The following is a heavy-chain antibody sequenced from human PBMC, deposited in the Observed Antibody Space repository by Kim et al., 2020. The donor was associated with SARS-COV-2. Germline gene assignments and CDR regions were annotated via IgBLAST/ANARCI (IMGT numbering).Heavy chain of an antibody. V-gene: IGHV4-61*02. CDR3: ARDRMDDYGDYVHAFDI. Sequence: SETLSLTCTVSGGSISSGSYYWSWIRQPAGKGLEWIGRIYTSGSTNYNPSLKSRVTISVDTSKNQFSLKLSSVTAADTAVYYCARDRMDDYGDYVHAFDIWGQGTMVTVSS. CDR1: GGSISSGSYY. CDR2: IYTSGST. D-gene: IGHD4-17*01. J-gene: IGHJ3*02.